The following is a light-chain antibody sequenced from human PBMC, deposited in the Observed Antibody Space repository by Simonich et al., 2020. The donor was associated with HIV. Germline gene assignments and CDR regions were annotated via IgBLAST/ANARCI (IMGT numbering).Light chain of an antibody. CDR1: SSDVGSYNL. CDR3: SSYTSSSTLV. CDR2: EGS. V-gene: IGLV2-14*02. Sequence: QSALTQPASVSGSPGQSITISCTGTSSDVGSYNLVSWYQQHAGKAPKVMIYEGSKRPSGVSNRFSGSKSGNSASLTISGLQAEDEADYYCSSYTSSSTLVFGGGTKLTAL. J-gene: IGLJ3*02.